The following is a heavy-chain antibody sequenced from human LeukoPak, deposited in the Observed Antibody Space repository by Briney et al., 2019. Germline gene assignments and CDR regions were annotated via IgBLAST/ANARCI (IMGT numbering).Heavy chain of an antibody. J-gene: IGHJ5*02. CDR3: ARRGYSYGTA. CDR1: GGSFSGYY. D-gene: IGHD5-18*01. V-gene: IGHV4-34*01. CDR2: IDHSGST. Sequence: PSETLSLTCAVYGGSFSGYYWSWIRQPPGKGLEWIGEIDHSGSTNYNPSLKSRVTISGNTSKNQFSLKLSSVTAADTAVYYCARRGYSYGTAWGQGTLVTVSS.